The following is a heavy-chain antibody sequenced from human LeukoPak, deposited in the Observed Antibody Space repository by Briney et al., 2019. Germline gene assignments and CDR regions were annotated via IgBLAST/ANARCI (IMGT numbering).Heavy chain of an antibody. J-gene: IGHJ6*03. CDR1: GGSISSYY. D-gene: IGHD1-26*01. V-gene: IGHV4-4*09. CDR3: ARNGRSPTSPYYYYYYMDV. CDR2: IYTSGST. Sequence: SETLSLTCTVSGGSISSYYWSWIRQPPGKGLEWIGYIYTSGSTNYNPSLKSRVTISVDTSKNQFSLKLGSVTAADTAVYYCARNGRSPTSPYYYYYYMDVWGKGTTVTVSS.